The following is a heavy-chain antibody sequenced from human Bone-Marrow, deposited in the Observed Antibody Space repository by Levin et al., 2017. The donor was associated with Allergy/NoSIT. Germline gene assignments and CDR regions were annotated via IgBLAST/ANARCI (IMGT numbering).Heavy chain of an antibody. Sequence: GASVKVSCKASGYSFIGYSMHWVRQAPGQGLEWMGWINPNTGGTNYAQKFQGRVTMTSDTSISTAYMELRSLRSDDTAVYYCARPGAEGYCSTTNCHTDWFDPWGQGTLVTVSS. J-gene: IGHJ5*02. D-gene: IGHD2-2*01. CDR1: GYSFIGYS. CDR2: INPNTGGT. CDR3: ARPGAEGYCSTTNCHTDWFDP. V-gene: IGHV1-2*02.